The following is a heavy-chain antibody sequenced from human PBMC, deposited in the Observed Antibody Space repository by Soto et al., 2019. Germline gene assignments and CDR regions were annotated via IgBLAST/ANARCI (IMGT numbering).Heavy chain of an antibody. CDR3: ASRTRGDSGYRVYYYYYCMDV. CDR2: INPNSGGT. Sequence: ASVKVSCKASGGTFSSYAISWVRQAPGQGLEWMGWINPNSGGTNYAQKFQGRVTMTRDTSISTAYMELSRLRSDDTAVYYCASRTRGDSGYRVYYYYYCMDVWGQGTTVTVSS. D-gene: IGHD5-12*01. J-gene: IGHJ6*01. CDR1: GGTFSSYA. V-gene: IGHV1-2*02.